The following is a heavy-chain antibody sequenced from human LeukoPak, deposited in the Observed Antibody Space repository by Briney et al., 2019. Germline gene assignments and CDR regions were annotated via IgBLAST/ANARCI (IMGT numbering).Heavy chain of an antibody. Sequence: ETLSLTCTVSGGSISSSSYYWGWIRQPPGKGLEWVSTINGGGVNTHYADSVGGRFTISRDNSKNTLFLQMNSLRGEDTAVYYCAKDLYSNYGPADYWGQGNLVTVSS. J-gene: IGHJ4*02. CDR3: AKDLYSNYGPADY. D-gene: IGHD4-11*01. CDR2: INGGGVNT. CDR1: GGSISSSSYY. V-gene: IGHV3-23*01.